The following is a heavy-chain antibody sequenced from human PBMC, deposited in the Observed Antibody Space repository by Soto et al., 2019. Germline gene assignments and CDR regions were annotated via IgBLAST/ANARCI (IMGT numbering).Heavy chain of an antibody. D-gene: IGHD2-15*01. CDR1: GYTFTGYY. Sequence: ASVKVSCKASGYTFTGYYMHWVRQAPGQGLEWMGWINPNSGGTNYAQKFQGRVTMTRDTSISTAYVELSRLRSDDTAVYYCARGVLEVVAATRGYYYYYGMDVWGQGTTVTVSS. CDR3: ARGVLEVVAATRGYYYYYGMDV. J-gene: IGHJ6*02. CDR2: INPNSGGT. V-gene: IGHV1-2*02.